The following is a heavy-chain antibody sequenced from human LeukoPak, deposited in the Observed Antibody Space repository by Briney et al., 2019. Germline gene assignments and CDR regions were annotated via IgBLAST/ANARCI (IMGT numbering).Heavy chain of an antibody. CDR3: ARGLWFGELKGAFDI. V-gene: IGHV4-59*01. J-gene: IGHJ3*02. CDR1: GGSISSYY. CDR2: IYYSGST. D-gene: IGHD3-10*01. Sequence: SETLSLTCTVSGGSISSYYWSWIRQPPGKGLEWIGYIYYSGSTNYNPSLKSRVTISVDTSKNQFSLKLSSVTAADTAVYYCARGLWFGELKGAFDIWGQGTMVTVSS.